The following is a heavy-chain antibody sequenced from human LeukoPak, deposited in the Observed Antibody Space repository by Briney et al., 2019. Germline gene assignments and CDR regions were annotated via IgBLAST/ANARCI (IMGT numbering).Heavy chain of an antibody. CDR2: INPNSGGT. Sequence: ASVKVSCKASGYTFTGYYMHWVRQAPGQGLEWMGRINPNSGGTNYAQKFQGRVTMTRDTSISTAYMELSRLRSDDTAVYYCARVNGYSYGYHDLWGQGTLVTVSS. CDR3: ARVNGYSYGYHDL. V-gene: IGHV1-2*06. J-gene: IGHJ5*02. CDR1: GYTFTGYY. D-gene: IGHD5-18*01.